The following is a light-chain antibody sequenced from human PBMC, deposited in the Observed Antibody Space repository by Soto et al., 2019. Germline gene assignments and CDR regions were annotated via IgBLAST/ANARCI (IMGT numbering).Light chain of an antibody. Sequence: DIHMTLSPSSLSASVGDTVTITCLASQNIDMYLNWYQQKPGKAPRVLISGASNLQSGVPSRFSGSGSGTDFTLTISSLQSEDFASYFCQHTFNSPPWTFGQGTKVDI. V-gene: IGKV1-39*01. CDR3: QHTFNSPPWT. J-gene: IGKJ1*01. CDR2: GAS. CDR1: QNIDMY.